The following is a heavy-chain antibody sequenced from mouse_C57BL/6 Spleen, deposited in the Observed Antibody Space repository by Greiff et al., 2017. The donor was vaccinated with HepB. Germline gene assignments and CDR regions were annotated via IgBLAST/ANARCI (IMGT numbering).Heavy chain of an antibody. CDR1: GYSITSGYY. Sequence: EVKLLESGPGLVKPSQSLSLTCSVTGYSITSGYYWNWIRQFPGNKLEWMGYISYDGSNNYNPSLKNRISITRDTSKNQFFLKLNSVTTEDTATYYCAREVGLLLDYWGQGTTLTVSS. V-gene: IGHV3-6*01. J-gene: IGHJ2*01. D-gene: IGHD1-1*01. CDR2: ISYDGSN. CDR3: AREVGLLLDY.